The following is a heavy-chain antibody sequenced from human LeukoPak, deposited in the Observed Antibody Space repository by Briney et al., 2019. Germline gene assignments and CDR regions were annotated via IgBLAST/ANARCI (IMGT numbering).Heavy chain of an antibody. CDR1: GGTFSSYA. D-gene: IGHD6-6*01. CDR3: ARISSSSHHYFDY. V-gene: IGHV1-69*13. CDR2: IIPIFGTA. J-gene: IGHJ4*02. Sequence: ASVKVSCKASGGTFSSYAISWVRQAPGQGLEWMGGIIPIFGTANYAQKFQGRVTINADESMSTAYMELSSLRSEDTAVYYCARISSSSHHYFDYWGQGTLVTVSS.